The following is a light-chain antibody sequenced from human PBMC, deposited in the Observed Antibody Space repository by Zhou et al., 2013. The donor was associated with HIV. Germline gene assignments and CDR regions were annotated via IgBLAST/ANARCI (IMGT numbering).Light chain of an antibody. CDR1: QGIGSW. CDR2: AAS. J-gene: IGKJ4*01. CDR3: QQTSTSPLT. Sequence: DIQMTQSPXSLSASVGDRVTITCRASQGIGSWLAWYQQKPGKAPNLLIYAASSLQSGVPSRFRGSGSGTEFNLTIRGLQPEDFATYFCQQTSTSPLTFGGGTRVDIK. V-gene: IGKV1-12*01.